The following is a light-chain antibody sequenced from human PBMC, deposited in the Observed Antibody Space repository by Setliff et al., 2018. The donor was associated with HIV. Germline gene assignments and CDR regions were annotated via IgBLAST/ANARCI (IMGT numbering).Light chain of an antibody. CDR2: DVT. CDR3: SSYTTSRTLV. Sequence: LTQPASVSGSPGQSITISCTGTSSDIGSYNYVSWYQQHAGKAPKLMIFDVTNRPSGVSNRFSGSKSGNTASLTISGLQAEDEADYYCSSYTTSRTLVFGGGTKATVL. CDR1: SSDIGSYNY. V-gene: IGLV2-14*03. J-gene: IGLJ2*01.